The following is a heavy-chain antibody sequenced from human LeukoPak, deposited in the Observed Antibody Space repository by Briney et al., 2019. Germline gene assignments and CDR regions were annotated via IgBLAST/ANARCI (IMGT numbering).Heavy chain of an antibody. V-gene: IGHV3-23*01. CDR2: ISGSGGST. Sequence: GGSLRLSCAASGFTFSSYAMSWVRQAPGKGLEWVSAISGSGGSTYYADSVKGRFTISRDNSKNTLYLQMNSLRAEDTAVYYCAKDSFLVRGVIYYGMDVWGQGTTVTVSS. D-gene: IGHD3-10*01. J-gene: IGHJ6*02. CDR3: AKDSFLVRGVIYYGMDV. CDR1: GFTFSSYA.